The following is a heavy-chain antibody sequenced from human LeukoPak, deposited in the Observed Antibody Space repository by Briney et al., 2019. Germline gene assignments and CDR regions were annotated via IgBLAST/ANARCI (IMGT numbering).Heavy chain of an antibody. V-gene: IGHV1-18*04. CDR3: AIGGGYYGSGSYYKNWFGP. Sequence: ASVKVSCKASGYTFTSYGISWVRQAPGQGLEWMGWISAYNGNTNYAQKLQGRVTMTTDTSTSTAYMELRSLRSDDTAVYYCAIGGGYYGSGSYYKNWFGPWGQGTLVTISS. J-gene: IGHJ5*02. CDR2: ISAYNGNT. CDR1: GYTFTSYG. D-gene: IGHD3-10*01.